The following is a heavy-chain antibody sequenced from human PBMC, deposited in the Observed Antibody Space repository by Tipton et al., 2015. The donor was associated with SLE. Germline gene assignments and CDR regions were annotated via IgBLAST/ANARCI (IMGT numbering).Heavy chain of an antibody. V-gene: IGHV3-21*01. D-gene: IGHD2-8*02. J-gene: IGHJ5*02. CDR1: GFTFSSYS. Sequence: SLRLSCAASGFTFSSYSMNWVRQAPGKGLEWVSSISISSSYIYYADSVKGRFTISRDNAKNSLYLQMNNLRAEDTAVHYCAQGAVLAWFDPRGQGTLVTVSS. CDR3: AQGAVLAWFDP. CDR2: ISISSSYI.